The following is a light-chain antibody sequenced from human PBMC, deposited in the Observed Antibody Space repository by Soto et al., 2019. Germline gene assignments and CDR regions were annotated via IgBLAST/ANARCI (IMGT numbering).Light chain of an antibody. CDR3: QKYDSAPRT. Sequence: DIPMTQSPSSLSASVGDRVTITCRASQGISTYLAWYQQKPGKVPKLLIYDASTLQSGVPSRFSGSGSGADFTLTITSLQPEDVATYYCQKYDSAPRTFGQGTKV. J-gene: IGKJ1*01. CDR1: QGISTY. CDR2: DAS. V-gene: IGKV1-27*01.